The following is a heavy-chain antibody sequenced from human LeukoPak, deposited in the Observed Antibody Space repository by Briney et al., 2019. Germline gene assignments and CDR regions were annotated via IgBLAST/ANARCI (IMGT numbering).Heavy chain of an antibody. D-gene: IGHD3-22*01. J-gene: IGHJ4*02. CDR3: AKAFRPKIVVIPSDY. CDR2: ISGSGGST. V-gene: IGHV3-23*01. Sequence: GGSLRLSCAASGFTFNNYAMSWVRQAPGKGLEWVSAISGSGGSTYYADSVKGRFTISRDNSKNTLYLQMNSLRAEDTAVYYCAKAFRPKIVVIPSDYWGQGTLVTVSS. CDR1: GFTFNNYA.